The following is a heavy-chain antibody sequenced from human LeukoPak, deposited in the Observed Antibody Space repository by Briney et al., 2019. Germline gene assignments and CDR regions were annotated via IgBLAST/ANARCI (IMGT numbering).Heavy chain of an antibody. J-gene: IGHJ2*01. CDR2: IYASGST. D-gene: IGHD6-19*01. CDR1: GGSFSGYY. Sequence: SETLSLTCAVYGGSFSGYYWSWIRQPAGKGLEWLGRIYASGSTNYNPSLKRRVTMSVDTSQNQFFLKVNSVTAADTAVYYCARVTQKLERIAVARTSEWRANWYFDLWGRGTLVTVSS. CDR3: ARVTQKLERIAVARTSEWRANWYFDL. V-gene: IGHV4-59*10.